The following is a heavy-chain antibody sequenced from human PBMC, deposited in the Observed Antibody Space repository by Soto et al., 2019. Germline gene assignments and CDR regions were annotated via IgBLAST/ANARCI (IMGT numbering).Heavy chain of an antibody. CDR1: GGSFSGYY. CDR2: INHSGST. Sequence: SETLSLTCAVYGGSFSGYYWSWIRQPPGKGLEWIGEINHSGSTNYNPSLKSRVTISVDTSKNQFSLKLSSVTAADTAVYYCARGRRKAVSSGWYPTRYYYDMDVWGQGTTVTVSS. CDR3: ARGRRKAVSSGWYPTRYYYDMDV. V-gene: IGHV4-34*01. J-gene: IGHJ6*02. D-gene: IGHD6-19*01.